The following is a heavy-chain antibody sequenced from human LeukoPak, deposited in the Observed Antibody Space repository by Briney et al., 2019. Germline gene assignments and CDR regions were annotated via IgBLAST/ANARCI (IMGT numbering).Heavy chain of an antibody. CDR3: ARRRHANNGVDV. CDR1: GDSVSTTTSI. J-gene: IGHJ6*02. Sequence: SQTLSLTCAISGDSVSTTTSIWNWIRQSPSRGLEWLGRIYYRSKWNYDYADSVKSRITISPDTSGNQFSLQLQFVTPEDSAVYYCARRRHANNGVDVWGQGTTVTVSS. V-gene: IGHV6-1*01. CDR2: IYYRSKWNY.